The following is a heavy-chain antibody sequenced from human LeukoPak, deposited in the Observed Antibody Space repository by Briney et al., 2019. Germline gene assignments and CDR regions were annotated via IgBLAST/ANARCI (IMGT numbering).Heavy chain of an antibody. Sequence: SVKVSCKASEGAFTNYAMNWVRQAPGQGLEWMGGIIPSLGTPSYAQKFQGRVTITADESTTTAYMELSSLRSEDTAVYYCARWTHGSGAGFFIHWGQGTLVTVSS. D-gene: IGHD3-10*01. CDR2: IIPSLGTP. J-gene: IGHJ1*01. CDR1: EGAFTNYA. V-gene: IGHV1-69*13. CDR3: ARWTHGSGAGFFIH.